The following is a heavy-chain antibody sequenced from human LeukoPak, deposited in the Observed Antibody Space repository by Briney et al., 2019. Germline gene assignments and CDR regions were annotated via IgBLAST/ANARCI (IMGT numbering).Heavy chain of an antibody. V-gene: IGHV3-33*08. CDR3: ARDQGYYYYGMDV. CDR2: IWYDGSNK. CDR1: GFTFSSYW. J-gene: IGHJ6*02. Sequence: GGSLRLSCAASGFTFSSYWMSWVRQAPGKGLEWVAVIWYDGSNKYYADSVKGRFTISRDNSRNTLYLQMNSLRAEDTAVYYCARDQGYYYYGMDVWGQGTTVTVSS.